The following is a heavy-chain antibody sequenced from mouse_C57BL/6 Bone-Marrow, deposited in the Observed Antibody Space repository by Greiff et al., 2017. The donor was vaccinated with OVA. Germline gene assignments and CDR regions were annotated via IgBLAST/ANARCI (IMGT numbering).Heavy chain of an antibody. CDR1: GYSITSGYY. Sequence: EVQLVESGPGLVKPSQSLSLTCSVTGYSITSGYYWNWIRQFPGNKLEWMGYISYDGSNNYNPSLKNRIPITRDTSKNQFFLKLNSVTTEDTATYYCARAYDYDFDYWGQGTTLTVSS. J-gene: IGHJ2*01. D-gene: IGHD2-4*01. CDR3: ARAYDYDFDY. CDR2: ISYDGSN. V-gene: IGHV3-6*01.